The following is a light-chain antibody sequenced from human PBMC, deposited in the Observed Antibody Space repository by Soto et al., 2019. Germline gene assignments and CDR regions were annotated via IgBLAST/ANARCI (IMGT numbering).Light chain of an antibody. CDR2: EVS. CDR1: SSDVGAYNY. V-gene: IGLV2-8*01. CDR3: TSYAGTYSFFYV. Sequence: QSALTQPPSASGSPGQSVTISCTGTSSDVGAYNYVSWYQQLPGKDPKLIIYEVSKRPSGVPDRFSGSKSGNTASLTVSGLQAEDEDDYYCTSYAGTYSFFYVFGTGTKLTVL. J-gene: IGLJ1*01.